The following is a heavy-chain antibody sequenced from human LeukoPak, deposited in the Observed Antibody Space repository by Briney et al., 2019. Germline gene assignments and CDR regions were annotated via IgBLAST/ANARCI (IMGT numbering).Heavy chain of an antibody. Sequence: SETLSLTCTVSGGSISSSSYYWGWIRQPPGKGQEWIGSIYYSGSTYYTPSLKRRVTISVDTSKNQFSLKLSSVTAVDTAVYYCARAEWELESYFDYWGQGNLVTVSS. V-gene: IGHV4-39*07. D-gene: IGHD1-26*01. CDR3: ARAEWELESYFDY. CDR2: IYYSGST. CDR1: GGSISSSSYY. J-gene: IGHJ4*02.